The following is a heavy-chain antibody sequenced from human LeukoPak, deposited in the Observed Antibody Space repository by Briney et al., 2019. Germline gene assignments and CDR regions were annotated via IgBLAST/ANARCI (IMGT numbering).Heavy chain of an antibody. Sequence: GGSLRPSCVASGFSFTDYWMNWVRQAPGKGLEWVANIKQDGSDKYYVDSVKGRFTISRDNAKNSLYLQMNSLGAEDTAVYYCAREVGSGWSLNFDYWGQGTLVTVSS. CDR2: IKQDGSDK. V-gene: IGHV3-7*01. CDR3: AREVGSGWSLNFDY. CDR1: GFSFTDYW. D-gene: IGHD6-19*01. J-gene: IGHJ4*02.